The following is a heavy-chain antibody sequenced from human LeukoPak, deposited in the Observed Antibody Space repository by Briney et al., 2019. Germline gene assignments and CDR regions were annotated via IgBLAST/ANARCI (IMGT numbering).Heavy chain of an antibody. CDR3: ARPYCSAGSCFPNWLDP. CDR2: MNPKSGNA. J-gene: IGHJ5*02. CDR1: GYTFSNYD. V-gene: IGHV1-8*01. D-gene: IGHD2-15*01. Sequence: ASVKVSCKASGYTFSNYDINWVRQATGQGLEWMGWMNPKSGNAGYAQKFQGRVTMTRDTSRGTAYMELSSLRSEGTAVYYCARPYCSAGSCFPNWLDPWGQGTLVTVSS.